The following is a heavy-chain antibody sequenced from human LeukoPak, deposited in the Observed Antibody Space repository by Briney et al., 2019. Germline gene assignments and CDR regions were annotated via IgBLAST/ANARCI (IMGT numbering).Heavy chain of an antibody. CDR2: IYYSGST. CDR3: ARGGYSSSWYDY. J-gene: IGHJ4*02. Sequence: SETLSLTCIVSRGSISSSSFYWGWIRQPPGRGLEWIGSIYYSGSTYYNPSLKSRVTISADTSKNQFSLKLSSVTAADTAVYYCARGGYSSSWYDYWGQGTLVTVSS. V-gene: IGHV4-39*01. D-gene: IGHD6-13*01. CDR1: RGSISSSSFY.